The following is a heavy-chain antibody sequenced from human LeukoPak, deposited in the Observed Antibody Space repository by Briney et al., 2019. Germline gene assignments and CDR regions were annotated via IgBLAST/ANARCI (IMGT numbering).Heavy chain of an antibody. CDR2: IWFDGSNK. CDR3: ARDRGAAALDY. V-gene: IGHV3-33*01. CDR1: GFIFSNYG. J-gene: IGHJ4*02. D-gene: IGHD6-13*01. Sequence: GGSLRLSCAASGFIFSNYGMHWVRQAPGKGLEWVAVIWFDGSNKYYADSVKGRFTISRDNSNNTLYLQMNSLRAEDTAVYYCARDRGAAALDYWGQGTLVTVSS.